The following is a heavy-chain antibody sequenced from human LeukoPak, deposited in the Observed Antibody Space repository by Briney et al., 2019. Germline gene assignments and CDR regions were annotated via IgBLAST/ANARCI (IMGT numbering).Heavy chain of an antibody. CDR1: GFTFSDHY. CDR2: ISTSGSTI. J-gene: IGHJ6*02. V-gene: IGHV3-11*01. Sequence: PGGSLRLSCAASGFTFSDHYMNWIRQAPGKGLEWVSSISTSGSTIYYADSVKGSLPISRDNAKNSLYLQMNSLRAEDTAVYYCARDRTSRYGMDVWGQGTTVTVSS. CDR3: ARDRTSRYGMDV.